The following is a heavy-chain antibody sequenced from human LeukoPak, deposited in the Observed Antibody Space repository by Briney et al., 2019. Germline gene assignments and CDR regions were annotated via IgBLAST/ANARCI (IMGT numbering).Heavy chain of an antibody. CDR1: GYTFTGYF. D-gene: IGHD3-22*01. CDR3: ARDERYDSSGYPFDY. CDR2: INPNSGGT. V-gene: IGHV1-2*02. Sequence: ASVKVSFKASGYTFTGYFIHWVRQAPGQGLEWMGWINPNSGGTHYAQKFQGRVTMTRDSSISTAYMELSRLRSDDTAVYYCARDERYDSSGYPFDYWGQGTLVTVSS. J-gene: IGHJ4*02.